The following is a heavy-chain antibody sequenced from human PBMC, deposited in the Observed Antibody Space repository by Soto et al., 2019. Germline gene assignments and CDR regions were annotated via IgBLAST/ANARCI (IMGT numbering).Heavy chain of an antibody. CDR1: GFTFSSSG. V-gene: IGHV3-30*18. D-gene: IGHD5-12*01. J-gene: IGHJ4*02. CDR3: AKGGRGGYDYIDY. Sequence: GGSMSLSCAASGFTFSSSGLHWVRQAPGKGLEWVAVISYDVTNKYYADSGKGRFTISRDNSKNTLYLQMNSLRAEDTAVYYCAKGGRGGYDYIDYWGQGTLVTVSS. CDR2: ISYDVTNK.